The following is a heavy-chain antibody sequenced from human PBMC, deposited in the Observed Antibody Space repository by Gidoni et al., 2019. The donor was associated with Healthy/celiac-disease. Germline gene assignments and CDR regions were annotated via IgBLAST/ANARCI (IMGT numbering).Heavy chain of an antibody. CDR1: GGSVSSGSYY. CDR3: AREVRDGYNRPFDY. Sequence: QVQLQESGPGLVKPSETLSLPCTVPGGSVSSGSYYWSWIRQPPGKGLEWIGYIFYSGSTNYNPSLKSRVTISVDTSKNQFSLRLSSVTAADTAVYYCAREVRDGYNRPFDYWGQGTLVTVSS. V-gene: IGHV4-61*01. J-gene: IGHJ4*02. CDR2: IFYSGST. D-gene: IGHD5-12*01.